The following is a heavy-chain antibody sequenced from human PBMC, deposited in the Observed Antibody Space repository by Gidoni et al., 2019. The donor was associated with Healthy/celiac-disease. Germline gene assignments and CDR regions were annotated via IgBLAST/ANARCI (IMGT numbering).Heavy chain of an antibody. J-gene: IGHJ2*01. Sequence: EVQLVESGGGLVQPGGSLRLSCAPSGFTFSRYSMNWVRQAPGKGLEWVSYIRSSSSTIDYADSVKGRFTISRDNAKNSLYLQMNSLRDEDTAVYYCARDPGIAVVDWYFDLWGRGTLVTVSS. CDR2: IRSSSSTI. V-gene: IGHV3-48*02. D-gene: IGHD6-19*01. CDR3: ARDPGIAVVDWYFDL. CDR1: GFTFSRYS.